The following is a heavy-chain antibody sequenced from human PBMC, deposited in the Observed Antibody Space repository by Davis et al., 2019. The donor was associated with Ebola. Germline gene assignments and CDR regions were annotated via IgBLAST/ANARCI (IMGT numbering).Heavy chain of an antibody. V-gene: IGHV3-30-3*01. Sequence: GGSLRLSCAASGFTFSSYAMHWVRQAPGKGLEWVAVISYDGSNKYYADSVKGRFTILRDNSRNTVYLQMNNLRADDTAIYYCAKDASSRSGNYYQFDHWGQGTLVTVSS. CDR3: AKDASSRSGNYYQFDH. D-gene: IGHD1-26*01. CDR1: GFTFSSYA. J-gene: IGHJ4*02. CDR2: ISYDGSNK.